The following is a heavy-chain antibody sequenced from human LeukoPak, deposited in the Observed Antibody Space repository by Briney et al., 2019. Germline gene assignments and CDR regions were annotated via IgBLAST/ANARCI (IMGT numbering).Heavy chain of an antibody. V-gene: IGHV3-23*01. J-gene: IGHJ4*02. D-gene: IGHD2-15*01. CDR1: GFTFSAYT. CDR2: ITSGGST. CDR3: AKYVVAASTYYFDY. Sequence: GGSLRLSCAASGFTFSAYTMNWVRQAPGKGLEWVSTITSGGSTYYPDSVKGRITISRDNSKNTLYLQMNSLTADDTAVYYCAKYVVAASTYYFDYWGQGTLVTVSS.